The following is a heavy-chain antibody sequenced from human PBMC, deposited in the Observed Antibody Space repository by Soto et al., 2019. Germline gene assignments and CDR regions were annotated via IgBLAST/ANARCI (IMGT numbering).Heavy chain of an antibody. Sequence: QVQLVQSGGGLVEPGGSLRLSCAASGFKFPDYHMTWIRQAQGKGLEWISYINSRGTYTTYADSVRGRFTVSRDNAKNSLYLQMDSLTGEDTAVYYCACDAPTIFGAQFHQNLVDVWGQGNMVTVAS. CDR2: INSRGTYT. J-gene: IGHJ6*02. CDR1: GFKFPDYH. V-gene: IGHV3-11*06. D-gene: IGHD3-3*01. CDR3: ACDAPTIFGAQFHQNLVDV.